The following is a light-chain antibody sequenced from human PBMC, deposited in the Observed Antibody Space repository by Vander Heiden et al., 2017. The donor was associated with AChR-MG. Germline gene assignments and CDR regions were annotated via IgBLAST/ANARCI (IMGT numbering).Light chain of an antibody. CDR3: QQRWKWALT. CDR1: QSCCRS. Sequence: EAALPPSPPTLSSSPAERATLTVSASQSCCRSLAWYQPKPGQAPTLVIYDTSARASGIPVRFTGSGSGTEFTLTSSSLEAGDVGVYYCQQRWKWALTFGGGTRVEI. J-gene: IGKJ4*01. V-gene: IGKV3-11*01. CDR2: DTS.